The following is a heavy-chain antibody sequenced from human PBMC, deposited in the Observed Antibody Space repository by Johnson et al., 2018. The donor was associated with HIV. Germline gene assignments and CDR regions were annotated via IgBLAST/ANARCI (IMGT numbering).Heavy chain of an antibody. J-gene: IGHJ3*01. D-gene: IGHD1-26*01. Sequence: EKLVESGGGLVQPGGSLRLSCAASGFTFSSYAMSWVRQAPGKGLEWVSAIYSDGTTSFAQSVKGRFSISRDVSKNILYLQMHSLRTEDTAYYYCARDLPGSYEAFDLWGQGTKVTISS. CDR2: IYSDGTT. CDR1: GFTFSSYA. CDR3: ARDLPGSYEAFDL. V-gene: IGHV3-23*04.